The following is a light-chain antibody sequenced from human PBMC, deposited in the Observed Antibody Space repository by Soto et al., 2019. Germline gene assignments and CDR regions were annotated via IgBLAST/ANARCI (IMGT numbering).Light chain of an antibody. J-gene: IGKJ1*01. V-gene: IGKV3-20*01. CDR2: GAS. CDR3: QQYCSAGT. Sequence: DIVLPQSPDTLSLSPGERATLSCRASQSVASRNLAWYQQKSGQAPRLLIYGASSRAIHTPDRFSGSGSGTDFTLTISGLEPEDFAVYYCQQYCSAGTFGQGTK. CDR1: QSVASRN.